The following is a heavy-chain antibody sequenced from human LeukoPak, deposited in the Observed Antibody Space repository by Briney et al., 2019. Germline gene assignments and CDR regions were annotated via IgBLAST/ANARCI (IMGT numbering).Heavy chain of an antibody. CDR2: ISNSGTWI. CDR3: ARDREGAYGY. CDR1: GFIFSDYY. D-gene: IGHD1-26*01. V-gene: IGHV3-11*04. Sequence: GGSLRLSCTASGFIFSDYYMGWIRQAPERGLEWISFISNSGTWIRYADSVKGRFIVSRDNAKNSLYLQMNSLRAEDTAVYYCARDREGAYGYWGQGTLVTVSS. J-gene: IGHJ4*02.